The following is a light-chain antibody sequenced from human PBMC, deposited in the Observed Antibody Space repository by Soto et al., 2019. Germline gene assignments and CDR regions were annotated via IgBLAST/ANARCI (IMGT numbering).Light chain of an antibody. CDR3: QQSYSTPPIT. CDR1: RSISNH. J-gene: IGKJ5*01. V-gene: IGKV1-39*01. CDR2: AAS. Sequence: DIHMTQSPSSLSASVGYRFIITCRASRSISNHLNWYQQKPVKAPKLLXFAASSLQSGVPSRFSGSRSGPDFTLTISSLQHEDFANYYCQQSYSTPPITFGQGTRLEIK.